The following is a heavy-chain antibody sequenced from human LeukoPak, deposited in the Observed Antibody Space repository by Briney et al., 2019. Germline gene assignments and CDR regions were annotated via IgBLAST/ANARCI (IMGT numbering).Heavy chain of an antibody. Sequence: GESLKISCKGSGYSITSYWNGWGRQMPGKGLGWMGIIYPGDTDTRYSPSFQGQVTITADKSISTAYLQWSSLKASDTAMCYCARRNPGYAFDIWGQGTMVTVSS. CDR3: ARRNPGYAFDI. V-gene: IGHV5-51*01. J-gene: IGHJ3*02. CDR1: GYSITSYW. CDR2: IYPGDTDT.